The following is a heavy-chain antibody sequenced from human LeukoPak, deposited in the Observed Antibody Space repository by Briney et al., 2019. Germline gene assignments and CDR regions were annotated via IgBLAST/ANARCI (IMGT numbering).Heavy chain of an antibody. CDR3: ARQPYFDAFDI. D-gene: IGHD2-21*01. V-gene: IGHV1-2*02. CDR1: GYTFTGYY. CDR2: INPNSGGT. Sequence: ASVNLSCNASGYTFTGYYMHWVRQAPGQGLERMGWINPNSGGTNYAQKFQGRVTMTRDTSISTAYMELSRLRSDDTAVYYCARQPYFDAFDIWGQGTMVTVSS. J-gene: IGHJ3*02.